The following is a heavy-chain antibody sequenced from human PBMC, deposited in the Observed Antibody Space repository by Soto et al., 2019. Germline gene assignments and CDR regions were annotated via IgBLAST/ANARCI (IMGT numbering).Heavy chain of an antibody. Sequence: GGSLRLSCTASGFTFGDYAMSWVRQAPGKGLEWVGLIRSKADGGTTEYAASVKGRCTISRDDSKRIAYLQMNSLKTEDTAVYYCTRDGVPAAQYYYYYNGMDVWGQGTTVTVSS. J-gene: IGHJ6*02. D-gene: IGHD2-2*01. V-gene: IGHV3-49*04. CDR1: GFTFGDYA. CDR3: TRDGVPAAQYYYYYNGMDV. CDR2: IRSKADGGTT.